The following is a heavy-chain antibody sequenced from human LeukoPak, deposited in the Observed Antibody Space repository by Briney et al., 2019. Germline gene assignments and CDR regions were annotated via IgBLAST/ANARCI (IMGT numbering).Heavy chain of an antibody. CDR3: AKLYYYYGMDV. J-gene: IGHJ6*02. CDR1: EFTFSNYA. Sequence: PGGSLRLSCAASEFTFSNYAMSWVRQAPGKGMEWVSAISGDGSSTYYADSVKGRFTISRDNSKNTLYVQMNSLRAEDTAVYYCAKLYYYYGMDVWGQGTTVTVSS. V-gene: IGHV3-23*01. CDR2: ISGDGSST.